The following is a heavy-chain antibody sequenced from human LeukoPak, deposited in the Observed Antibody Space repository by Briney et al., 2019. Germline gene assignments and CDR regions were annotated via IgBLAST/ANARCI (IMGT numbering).Heavy chain of an antibody. Sequence: SETLSLTCTVSGGSISSYYWSWIRQPAGKGLEWIGRIYTSGSTNYNPSLKSRVTMSVDTSKNQFSLKLSSVTAADTAVYYCAREQELGNQITIFGEKPHDAFDIWGQGTMVTVSS. V-gene: IGHV4-4*07. CDR1: GGSISSYY. J-gene: IGHJ3*02. D-gene: IGHD3-3*01. CDR3: AREQELGNQITIFGEKPHDAFDI. CDR2: IYTSGST.